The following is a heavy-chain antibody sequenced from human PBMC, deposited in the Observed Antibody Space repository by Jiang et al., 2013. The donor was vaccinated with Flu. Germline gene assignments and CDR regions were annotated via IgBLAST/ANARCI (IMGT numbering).Heavy chain of an antibody. D-gene: IGHD4-17*01. V-gene: IGHV5-51*01. CDR2: IYPGDSDT. Sequence: GAEVKKPGESLKISCKGSGYSFTSYWIGWVRQMPGKGLEWMGIIYPGDSDTRYSPSFQGQVTISADKSISTAYLQWSSLKASDTAMYYCARLGGLPGDYGDYQNWYFDLWGRGTLVTVSS. CDR3: ARLGGLPGDYGDYQNWYFDL. CDR1: GYSFTSYW. J-gene: IGHJ2*01.